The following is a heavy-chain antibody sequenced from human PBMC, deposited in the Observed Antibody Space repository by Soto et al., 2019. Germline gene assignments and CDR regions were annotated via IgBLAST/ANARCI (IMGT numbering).Heavy chain of an antibody. V-gene: IGHV1-3*04. D-gene: IGHD3-10*01. CDR2: INTGNGNT. Sequence: QVQLVQSVAEVKKPGASVKVSCKASGYSFSNHAMHWVRQAPGQRLEWMGWINTGNGNTKYSQKLQGRVTITRDTAASTGYMELSSLRSEDTAVYFCARSTLTLDWFDPWGQGTLVNVSS. CDR3: ARSTLTLDWFDP. CDR1: GYSFSNHA. J-gene: IGHJ5*02.